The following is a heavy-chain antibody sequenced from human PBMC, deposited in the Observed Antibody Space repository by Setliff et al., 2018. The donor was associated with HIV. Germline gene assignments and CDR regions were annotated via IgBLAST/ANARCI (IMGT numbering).Heavy chain of an antibody. Sequence: PSETLSLTCTVSGGSISSSSYYWGWIRQPPGKGRVGFGGIFYTRSTNYNPSLKSRVTISVDTSKNQFTLKLSSVTAADTAVYYCERERAALHYFDYWGQGTLVTVSS. CDR1: GGSISSSSYY. CDR2: IFYTRST. V-gene: IGHV4-39*06. J-gene: IGHJ4*02. CDR3: ERERAALHYFDY. D-gene: IGHD6-13*01.